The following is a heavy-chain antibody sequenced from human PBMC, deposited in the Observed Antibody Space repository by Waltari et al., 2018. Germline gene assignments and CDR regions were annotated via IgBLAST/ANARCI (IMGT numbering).Heavy chain of an antibody. J-gene: IGHJ4*02. CDR2: VNHSGIT. Sequence: QVHLQLWGAGLLKPSETLSLTCGVFGASFSGYYWSWIRQPPGKGLAWIGEVNHSGITNYNPSLKSRVTRSVDTSKNQLSLKLSSVTAAGTAVDYCARLLVVWFRDLLYVLINYWGQGNLVTVSS. V-gene: IGHV4-34*02. D-gene: IGHD3-10*01. CDR1: GASFSGYY. CDR3: ARLLVVWFRDLLYVLINY.